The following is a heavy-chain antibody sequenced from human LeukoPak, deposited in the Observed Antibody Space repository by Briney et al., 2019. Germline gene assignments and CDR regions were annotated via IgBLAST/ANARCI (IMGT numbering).Heavy chain of an antibody. CDR1: GGSISIYY. D-gene: IGHD3-22*01. CDR3: VRDRRDSSGYSYYFDY. Sequence: SETLSLTCTVSGGSISIYYWSWIRQPAGKGLEWIGRIYTSGSTNYNPSLKSRVTISVDKSKNQFSLKLSSVTAADTAVYYCVRDRRDSSGYSYYFDYWGQGTLVTVSS. J-gene: IGHJ4*02. V-gene: IGHV4-4*07. CDR2: IYTSGST.